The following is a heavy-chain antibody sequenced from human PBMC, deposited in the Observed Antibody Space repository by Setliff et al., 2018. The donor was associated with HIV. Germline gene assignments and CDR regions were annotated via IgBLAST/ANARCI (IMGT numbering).Heavy chain of an antibody. V-gene: IGHV1-69*05. Sequence: SVKVSCKSSGGTFSSNAISWVRQAPGHGLEWIGGIIPILGTTHYSQKFRDRVTITRDESTRTAYLEVNNLGSEDTAIYYCARDRGGSYADACDVWGQGTMVTVSS. D-gene: IGHD1-26*01. J-gene: IGHJ3*01. CDR1: GGTFSSNA. CDR3: ARDRGGSYADACDV. CDR2: IIPILGTT.